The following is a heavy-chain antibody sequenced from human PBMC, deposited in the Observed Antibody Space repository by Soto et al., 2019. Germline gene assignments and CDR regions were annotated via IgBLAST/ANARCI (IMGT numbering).Heavy chain of an antibody. D-gene: IGHD1-26*01. CDR3: ATDLEVGATSTPCFDY. CDR1: GYTLTELS. CDR2: FDPEDGET. V-gene: IGHV1-24*01. Sequence: ASVKVSCKVSGYTLTELSMHWVRQAPGKGLEWMGGFDPEDGETIYAQKFQGRVTTTEDTSTDTAYMELSSLRSEDTAVYYCATDLEVGATSTPCFDYWGQGTLVTVSS. J-gene: IGHJ4*02.